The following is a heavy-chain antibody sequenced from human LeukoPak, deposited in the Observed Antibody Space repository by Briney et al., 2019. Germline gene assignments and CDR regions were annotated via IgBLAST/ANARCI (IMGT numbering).Heavy chain of an antibody. J-gene: IGHJ5*02. V-gene: IGHV4-61*08. D-gene: IGHD4-23*01. CDR2: IYYSGST. CDR3: ARDVTVVTPGWFDP. Sequence: PSETLSLTCTVSGGSISSGGYSWSWTRQHPGKGLEWIGYIYYSGSTNYNPSLKSRVTMSVDTSKNQFSLKLSSVTAADTAVYYCARDVTVVTPGWFDPWGQGTLVTVSS. CDR1: GGSISSGGYS.